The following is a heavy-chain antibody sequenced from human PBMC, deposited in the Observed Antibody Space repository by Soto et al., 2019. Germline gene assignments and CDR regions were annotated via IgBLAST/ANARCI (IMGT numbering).Heavy chain of an antibody. CDR1: GGSFSGYY. CDR3: ATRARYCSSTSCGGMDV. V-gene: IGHV4-34*01. J-gene: IGHJ6*03. Sequence: QVQLQQWGAGLLKPSETLSLTCAVYGGSFSGYYWSWIRQPPGKGVEWIGEINHSGSTNYNPSLKSRVTISVATSQNQFTLKLSSVTAADTAVYYCATRARYCSSTSCGGMDVWGKGTTVTVSS. CDR2: INHSGST. D-gene: IGHD2-2*01.